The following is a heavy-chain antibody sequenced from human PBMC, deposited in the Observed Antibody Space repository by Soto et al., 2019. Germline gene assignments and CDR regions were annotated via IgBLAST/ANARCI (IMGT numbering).Heavy chain of an antibody. V-gene: IGHV4-31*03. Sequence: TXSLTCTVSGDSVNSGSYHWSWIRQFPGGDLEWLGYIYFTGNTYYNPSLKSRLTISVDKSKNQFSLKLNSVTAADTAMYXXATTXYSSGXFAXXGQGTLVTVS. D-gene: IGHD6-25*01. J-gene: IGHJ4*02. CDR2: IYFTGNT. CDR3: ATTXYSSGXFAX. CDR1: GDSVNSGSYH.